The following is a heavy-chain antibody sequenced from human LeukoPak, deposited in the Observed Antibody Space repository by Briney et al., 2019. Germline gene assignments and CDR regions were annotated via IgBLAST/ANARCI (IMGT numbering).Heavy chain of an antibody. V-gene: IGHV3-74*01. CDR2: INRDGSST. Sequence: PGGSLRLSCAASGFTFSTYWMHWVRQAPGKGLVWVSRINRDGSSTSYADSVKGRFTISRDNAKNTLYLQMNSLRVEDTAVYYCARPRTAWSSHWYFEVWGRGTLVTVSS. CDR3: ARPRTAWSSHWYFEV. CDR1: GFTFSTYW. J-gene: IGHJ2*01. D-gene: IGHD1-1*01.